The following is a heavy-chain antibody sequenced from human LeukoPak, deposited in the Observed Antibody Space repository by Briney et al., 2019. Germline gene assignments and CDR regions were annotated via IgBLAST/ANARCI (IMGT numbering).Heavy chain of an antibody. Sequence: SETLSLTCSVSGDSINTYFWTWIRQPPGKGLEWIGYIHYSGGTNYNPSLKSRVTISVDTSKKQFSLRLSSVTAADTAVYFCARVQSAGSGTYYTNWFDPWGQGTLVTVSS. V-gene: IGHV4-59*08. J-gene: IGHJ5*02. CDR2: IHYSGGT. CDR1: GDSINTYF. D-gene: IGHD3-10*01. CDR3: ARVQSAGSGTYYTNWFDP.